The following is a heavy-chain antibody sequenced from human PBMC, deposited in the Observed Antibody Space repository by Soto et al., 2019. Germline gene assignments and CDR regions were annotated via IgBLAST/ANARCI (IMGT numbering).Heavy chain of an antibody. CDR2: IWYDGSNK. V-gene: IGHV3-33*01. CDR3: ARDLELLVVITSGAFDI. Sequence: GGSLRLSCAASGFTFSSYGMHWVRQAPGKGLEWVAVIWYDGSNKYYADSVKGRFTISRDNSKKTLYLQMNSLRAEDTAFYYCARDLELLVVITSGAFDIWGQGTMVTVSS. D-gene: IGHD3-22*01. CDR1: GFTFSSYG. J-gene: IGHJ3*02.